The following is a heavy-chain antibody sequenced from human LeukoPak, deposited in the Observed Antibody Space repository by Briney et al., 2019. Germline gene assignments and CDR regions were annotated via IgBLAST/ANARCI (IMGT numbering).Heavy chain of an antibody. Sequence: SAPLSLTSTVAGGSITSDYYWIWIRQPAGKGLESIVRISANGSANSNPSLKRRVSISIDTSKKQFSLEPSSVTAADTSVYYCARDPLADTGGGVWFDPWGEGTLVTVTS. J-gene: IGHJ5*02. CDR3: ARDPLADTGGGVWFDP. V-gene: IGHV4-61*02. CDR1: GGSITSDYY. D-gene: IGHD6-19*01. CDR2: ISANGSA.